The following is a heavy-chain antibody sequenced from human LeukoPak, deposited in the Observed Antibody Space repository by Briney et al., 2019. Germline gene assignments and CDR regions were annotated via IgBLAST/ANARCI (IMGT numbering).Heavy chain of an antibody. J-gene: IGHJ4*02. Sequence: GGSLTLSYAASGFTFSNYWMAWVRQTRGKGLEWVANIRQDGGEKYFVDSVKGRFTISRDNAKNSLYLEMNNLRAEDTAVYYCARDKVVGPTNFDYWGQGTLVTVSS. CDR3: ARDKVVGPTNFDY. CDR2: IRQDGGEK. V-gene: IGHV3-7*01. CDR1: GFTFSNYW. D-gene: IGHD1-26*01.